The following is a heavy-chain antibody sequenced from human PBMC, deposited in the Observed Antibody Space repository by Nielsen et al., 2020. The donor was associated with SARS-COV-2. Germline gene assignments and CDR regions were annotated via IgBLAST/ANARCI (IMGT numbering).Heavy chain of an antibody. CDR1: GFTFDDYA. J-gene: IGHJ6*03. CDR2: ISSSSSTI. V-gene: IGHV3-48*04. D-gene: IGHD3-3*01. CDR3: ARVGYYDFWSEREDYYYYYMDV. Sequence: GESLKISCAASGFTFDDYAMHWVRQAPGKGLEWVSYISSSSSTIYYADSVKGRFTISRDNAKNSLYLQMNSLRAEDTAVYYCARVGYYDFWSEREDYYYYYMDVWGKGTTVTVSS.